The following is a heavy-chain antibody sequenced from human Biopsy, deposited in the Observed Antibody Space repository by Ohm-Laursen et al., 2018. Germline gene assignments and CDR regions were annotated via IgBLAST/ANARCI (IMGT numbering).Heavy chain of an antibody. J-gene: IGHJ6*02. CDR2: ITNTGRTV. CDR3: ARELGNGMDV. V-gene: IGHV3-11*01. CDR1: GFTFSDYY. Sequence: SLRLSCTASGFTFSDYYMNWIRQAPGKGPEWVSFITNTGRTVYADPVKGRFTISRDNADNSLHLQMKSLRAEDTAVYYCARELGNGMDVWGQGTPVTVSS.